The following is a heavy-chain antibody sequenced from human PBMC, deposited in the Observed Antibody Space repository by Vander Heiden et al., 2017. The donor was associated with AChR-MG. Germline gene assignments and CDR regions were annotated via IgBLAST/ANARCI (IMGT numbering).Heavy chain of an antibody. CDR3: ARGPVISRRPYYYMDV. D-gene: IGHD6-6*01. CDR2: INPNGGGT. Sequence: QVQLVQSGAEVKKPGASVKVSCKASGYTFTGYYMPWVRQAPGRGLEWMGWINPNGGGTNYAQKFQGRVTMTRDTSISTAYMELSRLRSDDTAVYYCARGPVISRRPYYYMDVWGKGTTVTVSS. J-gene: IGHJ6*03. V-gene: IGHV1-2*02. CDR1: GYTFTGYY.